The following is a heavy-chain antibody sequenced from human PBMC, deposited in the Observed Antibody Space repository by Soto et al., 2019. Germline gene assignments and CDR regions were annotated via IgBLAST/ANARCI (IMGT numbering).Heavy chain of an antibody. CDR1: GFTFSDSA. CDR2: IRSKANDYAT. Sequence: PGGSLRLSCAASGFTFSDSAIQWVRQASGKGLEWVGRIRSKANDYATAYAASVKGRFTISRDDSKNTAYLQMNSLKTEDTAVYYCVRHVGETYFDYWGQGTLVPSPQ. D-gene: IGHD2-21*01. J-gene: IGHJ4*02. CDR3: VRHVGETYFDY. V-gene: IGHV3-73*01.